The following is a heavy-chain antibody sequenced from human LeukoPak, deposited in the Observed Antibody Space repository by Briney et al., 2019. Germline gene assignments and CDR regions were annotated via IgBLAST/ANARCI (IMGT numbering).Heavy chain of an antibody. V-gene: IGHV3-23*01. J-gene: IGHJ4*02. CDR2: VSGSASAA. CDR1: GFTFSTYA. CDR3: AKDLDILTGYYIEH. D-gene: IGHD3-9*01. Sequence: GGSLRLSCAASGFTFSTYAMTWVRQAPGRGLEWVSAVSGSASAAYYADSVKGRFTISRDNAKNTVYLQMSSLRAEDTAVYYCAKDLDILTGYYIEHWGQGTLVTVSS.